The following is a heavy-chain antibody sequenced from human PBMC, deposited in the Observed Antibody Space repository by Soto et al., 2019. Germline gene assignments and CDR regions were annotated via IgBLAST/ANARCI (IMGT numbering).Heavy chain of an antibody. V-gene: IGHV1-8*01. CDR1: GYTFTSYD. CDR3: ARCQHLRYDFWSGYYRSWFDP. J-gene: IGHJ5*02. D-gene: IGHD3-3*01. Sequence: ASVKVSCKASGYTFTSYDINWVRQATGQGLEWMGWMNPNSGNTGYAQKFQGRVTMTRNTSISTAYMELSSLRSEDTAVYYCARCQHLRYDFWSGYYRSWFDPWGQGTLGT. CDR2: MNPNSGNT.